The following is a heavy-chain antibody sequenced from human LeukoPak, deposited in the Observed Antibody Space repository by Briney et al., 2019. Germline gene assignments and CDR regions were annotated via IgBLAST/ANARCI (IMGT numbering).Heavy chain of an antibody. CDR1: GFTFTTYA. V-gene: IGHV3-30*04. D-gene: IGHD1-26*01. CDR3: ARPWVGATGNDAFDI. CDR2: ISYDGSNK. J-gene: IGHJ3*02. Sequence: GGSLRLSCGASGFTFTTYAMTWVRQAPGKGLEWVAVISYDGSNKYYADSVKGRFTISRDNSKNTLYLQMNSLRAEDTAVYYCARPWVGATGNDAFDIWGQGTMVTVSS.